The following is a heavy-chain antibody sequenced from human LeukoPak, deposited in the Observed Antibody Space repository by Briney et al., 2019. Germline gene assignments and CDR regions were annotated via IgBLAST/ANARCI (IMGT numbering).Heavy chain of an antibody. V-gene: IGHV1-2*02. Sequence: ASVKVSCKASGYTFTGYHVHWVRQAPGQGLEWLGWSNPNSGGTNYAQKFQGRVTMTRDASISTAYMELSRLRSDDTAVYYCAIPYYYDSSSYRPPHFDYWGQGTLVTVSS. J-gene: IGHJ4*02. CDR3: AIPYYYDSSSYRPPHFDY. D-gene: IGHD3-22*01. CDR2: SNPNSGGT. CDR1: GYTFTGYH.